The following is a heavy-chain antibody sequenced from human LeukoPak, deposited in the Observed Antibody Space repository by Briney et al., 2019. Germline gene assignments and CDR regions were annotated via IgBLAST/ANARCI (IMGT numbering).Heavy chain of an antibody. CDR1: GYTLTELS. CDR3: AKEHLRFLEWLCDY. D-gene: IGHD3-3*01. J-gene: IGHJ4*02. CDR2: FDPEDGEA. V-gene: IGHV1-24*01. Sequence: ASVKVSCKVSGYTLTELSMHWVRQAPGKGLEWMGGFDPEDGEAIYAQKFQGRVTMTEDTSTDTAYMELSSLRSEDTAVYYCAKEHLRFLEWLCDYWGQGTLVTVSS.